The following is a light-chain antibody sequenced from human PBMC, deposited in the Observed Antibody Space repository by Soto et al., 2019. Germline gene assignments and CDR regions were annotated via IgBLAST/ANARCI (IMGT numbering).Light chain of an antibody. Sequence: IVLTQSPVTLSLSPGERATLSCRASQSIKTYLAWYHQRPGQSPRLLIYDVSTRAAGIPARFSGSGSGTDFTLTISRLEPEDLGVYFCQQRNNWPPVYTFGQGNKREIK. CDR2: DVS. CDR3: QQRNNWPPVYT. CDR1: QSIKTY. J-gene: IGKJ2*01. V-gene: IGKV3-11*01.